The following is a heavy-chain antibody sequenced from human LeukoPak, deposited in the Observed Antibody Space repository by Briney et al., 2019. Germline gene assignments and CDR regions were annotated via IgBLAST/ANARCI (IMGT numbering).Heavy chain of an antibody. Sequence: ASVKVSCTASGYTFTSYGISWVRQAPGQGLEWMGWISAYNGNTNYAQKLQGRVTMTTDTSTSTAYMQLRSLRSDDTAVYYCAREPPGIAVAGTGTLDYWGQGTLVTVSS. J-gene: IGHJ4*02. D-gene: IGHD6-19*01. V-gene: IGHV1-18*01. CDR2: ISAYNGNT. CDR1: GYTFTSYG. CDR3: AREPPGIAVAGTGTLDY.